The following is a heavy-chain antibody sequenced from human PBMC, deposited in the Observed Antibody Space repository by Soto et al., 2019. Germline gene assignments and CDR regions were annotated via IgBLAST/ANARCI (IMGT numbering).Heavy chain of an antibody. D-gene: IGHD3-10*01. CDR3: ARRYSSGRYDWYDS. J-gene: IGHJ5*01. Sequence: EVQLLESGGGLVQRGGSLRLSCSASGFTFGTYAMNWVRQAPGKGLEWVSGISGSGSRTYYADSVKGRFTISRDNSENTVDLQMNSLRADDTALYYCARRYSSGRYDWYDSWGLGALVTVSS. V-gene: IGHV3-23*01. CDR1: GFTFGTYA. CDR2: ISGSGSRT.